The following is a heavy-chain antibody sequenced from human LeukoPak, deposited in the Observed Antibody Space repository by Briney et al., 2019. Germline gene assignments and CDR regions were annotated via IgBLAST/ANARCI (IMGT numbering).Heavy chain of an antibody. CDR1: GFTFSDYY. CDR2: IYSGGST. V-gene: IGHV3-66*01. J-gene: IGHJ6*02. Sequence: PGGSLRLSCAASGFTFSDYYMSWVRQAPGKGLEWVSVIYSGGSTYYADSVKGRFTISRDNSKNTLYLQMNSLRAEDTAVYYCARYMGLAYGMDVWGQGTTVTVSS. D-gene: IGHD1-1*01. CDR3: ARYMGLAYGMDV.